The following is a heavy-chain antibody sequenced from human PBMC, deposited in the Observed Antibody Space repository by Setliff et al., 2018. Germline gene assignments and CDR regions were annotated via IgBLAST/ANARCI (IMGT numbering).Heavy chain of an antibody. D-gene: IGHD3-3*01. V-gene: IGHV3-11*01. CDR2: ISNDAYTI. CDR1: GFSFSDYY. J-gene: IGHJ6*02. Sequence: GGSLRLSCAASGFSFSDYYMMWIRQAPGKGLEWVSYISNDAYTIHYADSMKGRLTISRDNSKNSVFLQMNSLRVEDTAVYYCARAMATYYNFWSGYGHYYGMDVWGQGTTVTVSS. CDR3: ARAMATYYNFWSGYGHYYGMDV.